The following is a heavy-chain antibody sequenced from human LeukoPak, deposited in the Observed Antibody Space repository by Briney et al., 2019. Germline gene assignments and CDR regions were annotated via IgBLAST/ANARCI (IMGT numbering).Heavy chain of an antibody. Sequence: SETLSLTCAVYGGSFSGYYWSWIRQPPGKGLEWIGEINRSGSTNYNPSLKSRVTISVDTSKNQFSLKLSSVTAADTAVYYCARGIYCSGGSCYSGGNWFDPWGQGTLVTVSS. V-gene: IGHV4-34*01. D-gene: IGHD2-15*01. J-gene: IGHJ5*02. CDR2: INRSGST. CDR1: GGSFSGYY. CDR3: ARGIYCSGGSCYSGGNWFDP.